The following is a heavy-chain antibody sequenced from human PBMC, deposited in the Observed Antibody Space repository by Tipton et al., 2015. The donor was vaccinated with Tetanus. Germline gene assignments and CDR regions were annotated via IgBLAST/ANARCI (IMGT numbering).Heavy chain of an antibody. CDR2: FSVAASTA. CDR1: GFMFSNYA. CDR3: AKGSGGSKRDALDI. V-gene: IGHV3-23*01. Sequence: SLRLSCAASGFMFSNYAMTWVRQAPGKGLEWVSTFSVAASTAYYTDSVKGRFSISRDIFKNTLFLQMSSLRADDTAVYYCAKGSGGSKRDALDIWGQGTLVTVSS. J-gene: IGHJ3*02. D-gene: IGHD1-26*01.